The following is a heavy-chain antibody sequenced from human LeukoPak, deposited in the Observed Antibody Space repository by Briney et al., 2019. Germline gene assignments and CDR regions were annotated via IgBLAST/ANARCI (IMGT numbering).Heavy chain of an antibody. D-gene: IGHD3-22*01. Sequence: SETLSLTCTVSGGSISSYYWSWIRQPPGKGLEWIGYIYYSGRTNYNPSLKSRVTISVDTSKNQFSLKLSSVTAADTAVYYCARLPDYYDSSGYYRRSSYFDYWGQGTLVTVSS. CDR2: IYYSGRT. CDR1: GGSISSYY. J-gene: IGHJ4*02. CDR3: ARLPDYYDSSGYYRRSSYFDY. V-gene: IGHV4-59*01.